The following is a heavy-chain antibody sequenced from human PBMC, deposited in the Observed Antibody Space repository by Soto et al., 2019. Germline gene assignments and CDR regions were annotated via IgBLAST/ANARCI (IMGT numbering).Heavy chain of an antibody. CDR1: GGSISSYY. CDR2: IYYSGST. J-gene: IGHJ3*02. D-gene: IGHD1-26*01. Sequence: SETLSLTCTVSGGSISSYYWSWIRQPPGKGLEWIGYIYYSGSTNYNPSLKSRVTISVDTSKNQFSLKLSSVTAADTAVYYCASDHVGATTGDAFDIWGQGTMVTVSS. V-gene: IGHV4-59*01. CDR3: ASDHVGATTGDAFDI.